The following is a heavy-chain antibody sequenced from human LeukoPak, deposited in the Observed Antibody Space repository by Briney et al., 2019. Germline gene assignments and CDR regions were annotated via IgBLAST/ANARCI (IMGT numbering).Heavy chain of an antibody. V-gene: IGHV1-18*01. Sequence: GASVKVSCKASDYTFTVSYGISWVRQAPGQGLEWMGWISAYNGNTNYAQKFQGRVTITADESTSTAYMELSSLRSEDTAVYYCARPIYDSSGFDYWGQGTLATVSS. CDR1: DYTFTVSYG. D-gene: IGHD3-22*01. CDR2: ISAYNGNT. J-gene: IGHJ4*02. CDR3: ARPIYDSSGFDY.